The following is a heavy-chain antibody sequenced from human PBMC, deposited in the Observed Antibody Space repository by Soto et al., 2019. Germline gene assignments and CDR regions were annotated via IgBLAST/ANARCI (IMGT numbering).Heavy chain of an antibody. J-gene: IGHJ5*02. CDR3: ARGRAAAGKWTDRFDH. CDR1: GGNIGSSNG. Sequence: SETQSLTSTVSGGNIGSSNGWSWVRQPPGKGLEWIGEIYHSGSTNYNPSLKSRVTISVDKSKNQFSLKLSSVTAAETAVYYCARGRAAAGKWTDRFDHLGQGNLVTGPS. V-gene: IGHV4-4*02. CDR2: IYHSGST. D-gene: IGHD6-13*01.